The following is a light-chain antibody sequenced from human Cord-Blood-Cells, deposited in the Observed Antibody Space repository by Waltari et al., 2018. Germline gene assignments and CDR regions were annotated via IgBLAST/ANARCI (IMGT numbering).Light chain of an antibody. V-gene: IGKV1-16*02. J-gene: IGKJ4*01. CDR3: QQYNSYPLT. CDR2: AAS. Sequence: DIQMTQSPSSLSASVGDRVTITCLASQGISNYFAWFQQKPGKAHKSLIYAASSLQSGVPSKFSGSGSGTDFTLTINSLQPEDFATYYCQQYNSYPLTFGGGTKVEIK. CDR1: QGISNY.